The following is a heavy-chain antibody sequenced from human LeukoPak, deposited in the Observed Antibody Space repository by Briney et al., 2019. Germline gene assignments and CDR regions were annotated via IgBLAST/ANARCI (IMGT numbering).Heavy chain of an antibody. V-gene: IGHV3-30*01. CDR3: ARFVTDY. CDR2: ISYDGSNK. Sequence: GRSLRPSCAASGFTFSSYAMHWVRQAPGKGLEWVAVISYDGSNKYYADSVKGRFTISRDNSKNTLYLQMNSLRAEDTAVYYCARFVTDYWGQGTLVTVSS. J-gene: IGHJ4*02. CDR1: GFTFSSYA.